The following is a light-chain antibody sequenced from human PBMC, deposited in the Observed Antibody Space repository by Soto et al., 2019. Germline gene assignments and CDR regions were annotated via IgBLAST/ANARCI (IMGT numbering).Light chain of an antibody. CDR2: EVT. CDR3: RSYSSSSALDVI. CDR1: NRDVGGYNY. Sequence: QSVLAQPASVSGSPGQSITISCAGTNRDVGGYNYVSWYQQYPGKAPKLIIYEVTYRPSGVSNRFSGSKSGNTASLTISGLQAEDEADYYCRSYSSSSALDVIFGGGTKLTVL. V-gene: IGLV2-14*01. J-gene: IGLJ2*01.